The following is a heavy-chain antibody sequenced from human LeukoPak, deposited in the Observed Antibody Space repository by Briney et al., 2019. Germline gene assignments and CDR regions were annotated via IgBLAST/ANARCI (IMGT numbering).Heavy chain of an antibody. CDR1: GFAFSTYE. CDR2: ISNSGSDT. V-gene: IGHV3-48*03. Sequence: GGSLRLSCAASGFAFSTYEMNWVRQAPGKDLEWVSYISNSGSDTYYADSVKGRFTISRDNAKNPLYLQMNSLRAEDTAVYYCAAYYYDSSPKAVWGQGTMVTVSS. J-gene: IGHJ3*01. CDR3: AAYYYDSSPKAV. D-gene: IGHD3-22*01.